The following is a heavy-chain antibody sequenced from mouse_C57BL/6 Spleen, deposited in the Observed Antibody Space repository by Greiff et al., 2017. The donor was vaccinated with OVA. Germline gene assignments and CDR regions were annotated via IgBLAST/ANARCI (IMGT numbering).Heavy chain of an antibody. CDR3: ARKVDGYYGWFAY. D-gene: IGHD2-3*01. CDR1: GYTFTSYW. CDR2: IDPSDSYT. Sequence: VQLQQPGAELVMPGASVKLSCKASGYTFTSYWMHWVKQRPGQGLEWIGEIDPSDSYTNYNQKFKGKSTLTVDKSSSTAYMQLSSLTSEDSAVYYCARKVDGYYGWFAYWGQGTLVTVSA. V-gene: IGHV1-69*01. J-gene: IGHJ3*01.